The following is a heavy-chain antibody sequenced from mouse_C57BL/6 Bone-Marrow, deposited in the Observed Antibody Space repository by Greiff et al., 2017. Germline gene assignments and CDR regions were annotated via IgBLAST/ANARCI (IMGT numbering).Heavy chain of an antibody. Sequence: QVQLQQSGPELVKPGASVKISCKASGYAFSSSWMNWVKQRPGKGLEWIGRIYPGDGDTNYNGKFKGKATLTADKSSSTAYMQLSSLTSEDSAVYFCARDTTVPYAMDYWGQGTSVTVSS. CDR1: GYAFSSSW. V-gene: IGHV1-82*01. J-gene: IGHJ4*01. CDR3: ARDTTVPYAMDY. CDR2: IYPGDGDT. D-gene: IGHD1-1*01.